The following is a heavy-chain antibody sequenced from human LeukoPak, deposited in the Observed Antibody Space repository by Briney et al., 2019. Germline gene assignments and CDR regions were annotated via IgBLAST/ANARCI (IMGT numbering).Heavy chain of an antibody. D-gene: IGHD3-22*01. Sequence: ASVKVSCKASGYTFTDYYMQWVRQAPGQGLEWMGGIIPIIGTANYAQKFQGRVTITADESMRTAYMELSSLRSEDMAVYYCARGGNYYDSSVYYYYYMDVWGKGTTLTLSS. CDR3: ARGGNYYDSSVYYYYYMDV. J-gene: IGHJ6*03. CDR2: IIPIIGTA. CDR1: GYTFTDYY. V-gene: IGHV1-69*13.